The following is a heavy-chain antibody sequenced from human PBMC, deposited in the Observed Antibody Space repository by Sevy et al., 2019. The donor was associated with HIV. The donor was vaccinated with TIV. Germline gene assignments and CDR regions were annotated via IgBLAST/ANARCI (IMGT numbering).Heavy chain of an antibody. CDR3: ARHPVGAEDTAMVPYFDY. CDR1: GYSFPSYW. D-gene: IGHD5-18*01. CDR2: IFPGDSDT. Sequence: GESLKISCKGSGYSFPSYWIGWVRQMPGKDLEWMGIIFPGDSDTRYSPSFQGPVTISAGKSISTAYLQWSSLKASDTAMYYWARHPVGAEDTAMVPYFDYWGQGTLVTVSS. V-gene: IGHV5-51*01. J-gene: IGHJ4*02.